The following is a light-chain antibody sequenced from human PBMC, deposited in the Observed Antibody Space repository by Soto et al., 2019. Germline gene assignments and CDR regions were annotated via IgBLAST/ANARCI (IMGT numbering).Light chain of an antibody. CDR1: QAIRDD. CDR2: AAS. Sequence: IQMTQSPSSLSASVGDRVSITCRASQAIRDDLGWYQKKPGKAPKLLIFAASSLQSGVPSRFSGSGSGTDFTLTITGLQPEDSATYYCQQANSFPPAFGGGTKVEIK. V-gene: IGKV1-17*01. J-gene: IGKJ4*01. CDR3: QQANSFPPA.